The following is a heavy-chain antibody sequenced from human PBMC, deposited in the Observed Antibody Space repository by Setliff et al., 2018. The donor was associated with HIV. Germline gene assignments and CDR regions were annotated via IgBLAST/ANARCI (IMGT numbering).Heavy chain of an antibody. V-gene: IGHV3-74*01. CDR2: INSDGSVT. D-gene: IGHD3-10*01. J-gene: IGHJ3*02. Sequence: PGGSLRLSCAASGFTFSTYWMHWVRQSPGKGLVWVSRINSDGSVTNYADSVKGRFTISRDNAKNSLYLQMNSLRAEDTAVYYCARVEPGGSQAFDIWGQGTMVTVSS. CDR1: GFTFSTYW. CDR3: ARVEPGGSQAFDI.